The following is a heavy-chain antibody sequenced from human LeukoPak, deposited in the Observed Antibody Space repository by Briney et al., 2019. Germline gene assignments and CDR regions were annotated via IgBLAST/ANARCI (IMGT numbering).Heavy chain of an antibody. V-gene: IGHV3-23*01. CDR3: AKVPGSTLMIARRDFDY. CDR2: ISGSGGST. CDR1: GFTFSSYA. D-gene: IGHD3-22*01. Sequence: RGSLRLSCAASGFTFSSYAMSWVRQAPEKGLEWVSAISGSGGSTYYADSVKGRFTISRDNSKNTLYLQMNSLRAEDTAVYYCAKVPGSTLMIARRDFDYWGQGTLVTVSS. J-gene: IGHJ4*02.